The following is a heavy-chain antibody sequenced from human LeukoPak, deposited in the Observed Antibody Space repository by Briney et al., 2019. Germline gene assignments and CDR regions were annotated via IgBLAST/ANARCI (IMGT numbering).Heavy chain of an antibody. Sequence: GGSLRLSCAASGFTFSNAWMSWVRQAPGKGLEWVGRIKSKTDGGTADYAAPVKGRFTISGDDSKNTLYLQMNSLKTEDTAVYYCTTDPIAVAGTDYWGQGTLVTVSS. CDR1: GFTFSNAW. CDR3: TTDPIAVAGTDY. J-gene: IGHJ4*02. V-gene: IGHV3-15*01. CDR2: IKSKTDGGTA. D-gene: IGHD6-19*01.